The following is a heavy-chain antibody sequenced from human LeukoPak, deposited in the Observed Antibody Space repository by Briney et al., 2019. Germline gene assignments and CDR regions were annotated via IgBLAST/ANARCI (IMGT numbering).Heavy chain of an antibody. CDR1: GYTFTGYY. CDR3: ARVPLYYHYGMDV. Sequence: ASVKVSCKTSGYTFTGYYMHWVRQAPGQGFEWMGWINPNSGGTNYAQKFQGRVTMTRDTSISTAYMELSRLRSDDTAVYYCARVPLYYHYGMDVWGQGSTVTVSS. J-gene: IGHJ6*02. CDR2: INPNSGGT. V-gene: IGHV1-2*02.